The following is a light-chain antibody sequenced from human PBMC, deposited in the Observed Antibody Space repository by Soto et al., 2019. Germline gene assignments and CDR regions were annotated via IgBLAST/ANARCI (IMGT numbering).Light chain of an antibody. CDR2: EVD. V-gene: IGLV2-23*02. J-gene: IGLJ3*02. CDR1: SSDVGTYNL. CDR3: CSYASTITWV. Sequence: QSVLTQPASVSGSPGQSFTISCTGISSDVGTYNLVSWYQQHPGKAPKLMIYEVDKRPSGVSNRFSGSKSGNRASLTISGLQAEDDADYYCCSYASTITWVFGGGTKLTVL.